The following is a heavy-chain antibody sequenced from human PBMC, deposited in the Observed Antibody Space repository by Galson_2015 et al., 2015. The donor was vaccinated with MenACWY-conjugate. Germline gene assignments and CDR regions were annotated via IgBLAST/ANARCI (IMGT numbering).Heavy chain of an antibody. D-gene: IGHD7-27*01. J-gene: IGHJ3*01. CDR3: AHRRHWGLREKPDAFDV. CDR2: IYWDDEK. Sequence: PALVKPTQTLTLTCTFSGFSLSTNKMGVGWIRQPPRKALEWLALIYWDDEKHYNPSLKSRLTITKDTSKNQVVLTLTNMDPVDTGTYYCAHRRHWGLREKPDAFDVWGQGTLVTVSS. V-gene: IGHV2-5*02. CDR1: GFSLSTNKMG.